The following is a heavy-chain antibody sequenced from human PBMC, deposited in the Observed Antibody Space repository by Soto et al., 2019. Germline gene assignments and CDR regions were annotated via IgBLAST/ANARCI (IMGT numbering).Heavy chain of an antibody. CDR2: ISSSSSTI. D-gene: IGHD3-22*01. Sequence: PGGSLRLSCAASGFTFSSYSMNWVRQAPGKGLEWVSYISSSSSTIYYADSVKGRFTISRDNAKNSLYLQMNSLRDEDTAVYYCARDYYDSSGYYPIDYWGQGTLVTVSS. J-gene: IGHJ4*02. CDR3: ARDYYDSSGYYPIDY. CDR1: GFTFSSYS. V-gene: IGHV3-48*02.